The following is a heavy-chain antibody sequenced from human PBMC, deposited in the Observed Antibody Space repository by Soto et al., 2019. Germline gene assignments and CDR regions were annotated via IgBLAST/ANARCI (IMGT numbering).Heavy chain of an antibody. J-gene: IGHJ4*02. CDR1: GGTFSSYA. Sequence: SVKVSCKASGGTFSSYAISWVRQAPGQGLEWMGGIIPIFGTANYAQKFQGRVTITADESTSTAYMELSSLRSEDTAVYYCARWGAVAGTLFDYWGQGTLVTVSS. V-gene: IGHV1-69*13. CDR3: ARWGAVAGTLFDY. CDR2: IIPIFGTA. D-gene: IGHD6-19*01.